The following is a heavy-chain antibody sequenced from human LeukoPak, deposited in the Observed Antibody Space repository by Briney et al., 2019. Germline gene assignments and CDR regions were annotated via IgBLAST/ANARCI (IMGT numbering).Heavy chain of an antibody. J-gene: IGHJ4*02. CDR2: IYYSGIT. V-gene: IGHV4-39*01. CDR3: ARGDY. CDR1: GGSISSSSYY. Sequence: SETLSLTCTVSGGSISSSSYYWGWIRQPPGKGLEWIGSIYYSGITFYNPSLKSRVTISVDTSKNQFSLKLNSVTAADTAVYYCARGDYWGQGTLVTVSS.